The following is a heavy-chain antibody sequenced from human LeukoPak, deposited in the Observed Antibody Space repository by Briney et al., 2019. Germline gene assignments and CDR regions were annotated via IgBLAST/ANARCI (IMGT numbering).Heavy chain of an antibody. CDR2: IYYSGST. CDR1: GGSISSYY. J-gene: IGHJ4*02. D-gene: IGHD3-22*01. V-gene: IGHV4-59*01. Sequence: SETLSLTCTVSGGSISSYYWSWIRQPPGKGLEWIGYIYYSGSTNYNPSLKSRVTISVDTSKNQFSLKLSSVTAADTAVYYCARWDYYDSSGYSDYFDYWGQGTLVTVSS. CDR3: ARWDYYDSSGYSDYFDY.